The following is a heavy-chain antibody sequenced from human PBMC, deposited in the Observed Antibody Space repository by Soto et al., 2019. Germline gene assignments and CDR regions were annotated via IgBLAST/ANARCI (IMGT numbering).Heavy chain of an antibody. CDR3: ARHFMTTVTEYYFDF. V-gene: IGHV4-39*01. J-gene: IGHJ4*02. D-gene: IGHD4-17*01. CDR1: GGSISSGDYY. Sequence: PSETLSLTCTVSGGSISSGDYYWGWIRQPPGKGLEWLGSVYYSGDTFQDPSLKSRVTISVDTSKNQFSLKLTSVTAADTAVYYCARHFMTTVTEYYFDFWGQGALVTVSS. CDR2: VYYSGDT.